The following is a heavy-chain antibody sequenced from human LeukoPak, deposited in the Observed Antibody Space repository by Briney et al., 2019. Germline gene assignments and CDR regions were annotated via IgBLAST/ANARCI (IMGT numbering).Heavy chain of an antibody. CDR1: GFTFSRYA. CDR3: ARDRSSSWLWTYYYYGMDV. Sequence: GGSLRLSCAASGFTFSRYAMHWVRQAPGKGLEWVAVISYDGSNKYYADSVKGRFTISRDNSKNTLYLQMNSLRAEDTAVYYCARDRSSSWLWTYYYYGMDVWGQGTTVTVSS. V-gene: IGHV3-30-3*01. D-gene: IGHD6-13*01. CDR2: ISYDGSNK. J-gene: IGHJ6*02.